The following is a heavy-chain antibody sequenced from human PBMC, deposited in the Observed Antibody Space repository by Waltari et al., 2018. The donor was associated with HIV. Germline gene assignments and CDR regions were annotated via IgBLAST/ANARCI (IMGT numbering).Heavy chain of an antibody. CDR2: VSFDSSDF. V-gene: IGHV3-30*03. J-gene: IGHJ4*02. CDR3: ARAPTTSLSLIQGF. Sequence: LVESGGDVVQPGRSLRLSCSASGFTFKNYGMHWVRQTPGNGLEWVAFVSFDSSDFYYADSVKGRFTVSRDNSKNTLFLQMDSLKSEDTSLYYCARAPTTSLSLIQGFWGQGTLVTVSS. CDR1: GFTFKNYG.